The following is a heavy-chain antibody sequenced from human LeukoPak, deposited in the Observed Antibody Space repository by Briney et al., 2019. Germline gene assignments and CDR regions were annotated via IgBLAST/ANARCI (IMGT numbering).Heavy chain of an antibody. Sequence: PGGSLRLSCAASGFTFDIHAMSWVRQAPGKGLEWASGINGNGASTYYSDSVKGRFTISRDNSKNTLYLQMSTLRAEDTAVYYCAKDQGYSYYYLDYWGQGTLVTVSS. D-gene: IGHD5-18*01. J-gene: IGHJ4*02. CDR3: AKDQGYSYYYLDY. CDR1: GFTFDIHA. CDR2: INGNGAST. V-gene: IGHV3-23*01.